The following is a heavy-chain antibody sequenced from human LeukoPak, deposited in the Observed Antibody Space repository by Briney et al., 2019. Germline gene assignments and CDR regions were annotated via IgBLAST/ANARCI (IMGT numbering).Heavy chain of an antibody. D-gene: IGHD6-6*01. CDR1: GFSFSSYG. CDR3: ARALSSSSGRYYYYMDV. CDR2: FSASDGSR. J-gene: IGHJ6*03. V-gene: IGHV3-23*01. Sequence: PGGTLRLSCEASGFSFSSYGMSWVRQAPGEGLEWVSGFSASDGSRYYADSVKGRFTISRDNAKNSLYLQMNSLRAEDTAVYYCARALSSSSGRYYYYMDVWGKGTTVTVSS.